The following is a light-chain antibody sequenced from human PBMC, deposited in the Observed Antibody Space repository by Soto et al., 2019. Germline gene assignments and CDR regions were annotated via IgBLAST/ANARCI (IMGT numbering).Light chain of an antibody. CDR2: GNS. Sequence: QSVLTQPPSVSGAPGQRGTISCTGSSSNIGAGYDVHWYQQLPGTAPKLLIYGNSNRPSGVPDRFSGSKSGTSASLAITWLQAEDEADYYCQSYDSSLREVFGTGTKVTVL. CDR3: QSYDSSLREV. V-gene: IGLV1-40*01. CDR1: SSNIGAGYD. J-gene: IGLJ1*01.